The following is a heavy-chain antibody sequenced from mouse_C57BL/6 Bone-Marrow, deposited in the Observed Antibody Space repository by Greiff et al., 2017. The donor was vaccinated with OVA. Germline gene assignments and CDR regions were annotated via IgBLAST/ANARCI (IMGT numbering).Heavy chain of an antibody. CDR1: GFTFSSYA. CDR3: ARAYYYGSSPSAY. CDR2: ISDGGSYT. D-gene: IGHD1-1*01. J-gene: IGHJ3*01. Sequence: DVQLVESGGGLVKPGGSLKLSCAASGFTFSSYAMSWVRQTPEKRLEWVATISDGGSYTYYPDNVKGRFTISRANAKNNLYLQMSHLKSEDTAMYYCARAYYYGSSPSAYWGQGTLVTVSA. V-gene: IGHV5-4*01.